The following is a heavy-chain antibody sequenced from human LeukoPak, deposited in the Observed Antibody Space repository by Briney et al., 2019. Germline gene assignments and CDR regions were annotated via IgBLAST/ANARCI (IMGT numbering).Heavy chain of an antibody. D-gene: IGHD4-17*01. Sequence: SQTLSLTCAISGDSVSSNSAAWNWIRQSPSRGLEWLGRTYYRSKWYNDYAVSVKSRITINPDTSKNQFSLQLNSVTPEDTAVYYCARVLHRPRDYGDYQYMRSYYYYGMDVWGQGTTVTVSS. CDR2: TYYRSKWYN. CDR3: ARVLHRPRDYGDYQYMRSYYYYGMDV. V-gene: IGHV6-1*01. CDR1: GDSVSSNSAA. J-gene: IGHJ6*02.